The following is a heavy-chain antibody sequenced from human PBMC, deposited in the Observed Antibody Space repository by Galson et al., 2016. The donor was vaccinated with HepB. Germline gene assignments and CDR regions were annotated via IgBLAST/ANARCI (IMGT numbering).Heavy chain of an antibody. CDR3: ARVGRRDSYDETLDY. Sequence: SLRLSCAASGFSFRNYAMHWVRQAPGKGLEWVAVMSYDGRRIYYADSVKGRLTISRDNSKNTLFLQMNSLRPDDTAVYYCARVGRRDSYDETLDYWGQGTLVSVSS. CDR2: MSYDGRRI. CDR1: GFSFRNYA. V-gene: IGHV3-30*04. D-gene: IGHD5-18*01. J-gene: IGHJ4*02.